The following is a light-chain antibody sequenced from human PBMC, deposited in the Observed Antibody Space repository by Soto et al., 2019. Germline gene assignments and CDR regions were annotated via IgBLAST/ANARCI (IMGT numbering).Light chain of an antibody. J-gene: IGLJ2*01. Sequence: QSALTQPASVSGSPGQSITISCTGTSSDVGGYNYVSWYQQHPGKAPKLMIYDVSNRPSGVSNRFSGSKSGNTASLTISGLQAEDEADYYCSSYTSSSFLVFGGGTKRTVL. CDR2: DVS. CDR1: SSDVGGYNY. V-gene: IGLV2-14*01. CDR3: SSYTSSSFLV.